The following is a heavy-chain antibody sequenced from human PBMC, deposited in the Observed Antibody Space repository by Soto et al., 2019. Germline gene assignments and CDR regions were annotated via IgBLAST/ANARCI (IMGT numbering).Heavy chain of an antibody. CDR1: GGSFSGYY. CDR2: INHSGST. D-gene: IGHD3-22*01. V-gene: IGHV4-34*01. J-gene: IGHJ4*02. CDR3: ERAVYYDSSGYYFDY. Sequence: SETLSLTCAVCGGSFSGYYWSWIRQPPGKGLEWIGEINHSGSTNYNPSLKSRVTISVDTSKNQFSLKLSSVNAADTAVYYCERAVYYDSSGYYFDYWGQGTLVTVSS.